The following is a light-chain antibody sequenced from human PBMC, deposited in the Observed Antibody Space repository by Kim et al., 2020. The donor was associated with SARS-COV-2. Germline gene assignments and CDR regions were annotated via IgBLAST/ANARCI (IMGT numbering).Light chain of an antibody. J-gene: IGKJ2*01. V-gene: IGKV3-20*01. CDR3: QQHSSSPFT. Sequence: NFLAWYQQKRGQAPRLLIYETSNRATGIPDRFSASGSGADFTLIISRLEPEDFAVYYCQQHSSSPFTFGQGTKVDIK. CDR2: ETS. CDR1: NF.